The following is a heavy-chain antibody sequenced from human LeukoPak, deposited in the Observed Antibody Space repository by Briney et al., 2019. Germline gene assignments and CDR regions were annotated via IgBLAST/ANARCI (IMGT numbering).Heavy chain of an antibody. D-gene: IGHD6-19*01. J-gene: IGHJ4*02. CDR3: ARVEFRSGWYGLFDY. CDR2: ISYDGSNK. V-gene: IGHV3-30-3*01. Sequence: PGGSLTLSCAASGFTFSSYAMHWVRQAPGKGLEWVAVISYDGSNKYYADSVKGRFTISRDNSKNTLYLQMNSLRAEDTAVYYCARVEFRSGWYGLFDYWGQGTLVTVSS. CDR1: GFTFSSYA.